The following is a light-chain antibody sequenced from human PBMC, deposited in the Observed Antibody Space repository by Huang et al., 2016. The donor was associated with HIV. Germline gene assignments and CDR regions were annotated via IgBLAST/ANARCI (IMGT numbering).Light chain of an antibody. CDR3: QQLNSYPLT. V-gene: IGKV1-9*01. CDR1: QGISSY. CDR2: AAS. J-gene: IGKJ4*01. Sequence: IQLTQSPSSLSASVGDRVTITCRDSQGISSYLAWYQQKPGKAPKLLIYAASTLQSGVPSRFSGSGSGTDFTLTINSLQPEDFATYYCQQLNSYPLTFGGGTKVEIK.